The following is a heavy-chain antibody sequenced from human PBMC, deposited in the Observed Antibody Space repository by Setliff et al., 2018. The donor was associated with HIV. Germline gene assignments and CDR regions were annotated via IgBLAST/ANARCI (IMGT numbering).Heavy chain of an antibody. CDR1: GGSFNDYY. D-gene: IGHD3-10*01. V-gene: IGHV4-34*01. Sequence: SETLSLTCAVYGGSFNDYYWTWIRQPPGKGLGWIGEIDHSGNIKYHASLKSRVTISKDTSKNQISLKLRSVTAADTDVYYCARGLNYYGSGSYLPLGYWGQGTLVTVSS. CDR3: ARGLNYYGSGSYLPLGY. J-gene: IGHJ4*02. CDR2: IDHSGNI.